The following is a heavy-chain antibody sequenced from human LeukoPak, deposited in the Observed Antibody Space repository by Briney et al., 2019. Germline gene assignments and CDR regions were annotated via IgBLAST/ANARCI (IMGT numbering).Heavy chain of an antibody. D-gene: IGHD3-22*01. J-gene: IGHJ4*02. CDR1: GYTFTSYG. CDR2: ISAYNGNT. Sequence: ASVKVSCKASGYTFTSYGNSWVRQAPGQGLEWMGWISAYNGNTYYAQKLQGRVTMTTDTSTSTAYMELRSLRSDDTPVYYCSRDGGPTYYYDSSGYFHGYWGQGTLVTDSS. CDR3: SRDGGPTYYYDSSGYFHGY. V-gene: IGHV1-18*01.